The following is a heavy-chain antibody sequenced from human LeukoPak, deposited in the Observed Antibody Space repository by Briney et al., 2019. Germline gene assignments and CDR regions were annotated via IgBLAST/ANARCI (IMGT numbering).Heavy chain of an antibody. J-gene: IGHJ4*02. Sequence: PGGSLRLSCSASGFTFSNYDIHWLRQVTGKRLEWVSSIDTAGNTYYADSVKGRFILSRENVKTSVYLQMDSLGAGDTAVYYCTRERVGVGRLSDLDYWGQGTLVTVSS. CDR2: IDTAGNT. V-gene: IGHV3-13*04. CDR1: GFTFSNYD. CDR3: TRERVGVGRLSDLDY. D-gene: IGHD3-16*02.